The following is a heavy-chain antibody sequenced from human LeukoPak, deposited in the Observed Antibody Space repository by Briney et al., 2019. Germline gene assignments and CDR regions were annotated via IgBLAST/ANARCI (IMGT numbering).Heavy chain of an antibody. CDR1: GFSFSNYW. CDR3: AKGPNYFDS. J-gene: IGHJ4*02. Sequence: GGSLRLSXAASGFSFSNYWMHWVRQAPGKGLMWVTRMNSDGSATYYADSVQGRFTISRDNAKNTLYLQMNSLRAEDTAMYFCAKGPNYFDSWGQGTLVTVSS. CDR2: MNSDGSAT. V-gene: IGHV3-74*01.